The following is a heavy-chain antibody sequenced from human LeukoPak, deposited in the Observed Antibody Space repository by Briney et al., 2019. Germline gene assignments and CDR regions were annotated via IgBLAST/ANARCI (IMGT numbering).Heavy chain of an antibody. Sequence: GASVKVSCKASGYTFTSYGISWVRQAPGQGLEWMGWISAYNGNTNYAQKLQGRVTMTTDTSTSTAYMELRSLRSDDTAVYYCAREPAWELPDAFDIWGQGTMVTVSS. V-gene: IGHV1-18*01. CDR2: ISAYNGNT. CDR1: GYTFTSYG. J-gene: IGHJ3*02. CDR3: AREPAWELPDAFDI. D-gene: IGHD1-26*01.